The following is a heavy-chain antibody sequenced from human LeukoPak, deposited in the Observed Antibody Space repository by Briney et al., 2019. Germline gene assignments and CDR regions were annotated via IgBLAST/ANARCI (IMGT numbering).Heavy chain of an antibody. J-gene: IGHJ4*02. CDR2: LSGSGVYT. Sequence: PGGSLRLSCAASGFTFSSYAMSWVRQAPGRGLEWVSGLSGSGVYTYYADSMKGRFTISRDNSKNTLFLQLNRLRAEDTAMYYCAKAGVQLWSPAGDYWGQGTLVTVSS. CDR1: GFTFSSYA. V-gene: IGHV3-23*01. CDR3: AKAGVQLWSPAGDY. D-gene: IGHD5-18*01.